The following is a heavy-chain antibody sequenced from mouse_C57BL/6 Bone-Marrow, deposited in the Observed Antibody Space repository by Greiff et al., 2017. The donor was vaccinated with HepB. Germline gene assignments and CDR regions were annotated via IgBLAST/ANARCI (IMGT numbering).Heavy chain of an antibody. CDR1: GYTFTDYY. Sequence: VQLQQSGAELVRPGASVKLSCKASGYTFTDYYINWVKQRPGQGLEWIARIYPGSGNTYYNEKFKGKATLTAEKSSSTAYMQLSSLTSEDSAVYFCARDYDYDPWYFDVWGTGTTVTVSS. J-gene: IGHJ1*03. CDR2: IYPGSGNT. CDR3: ARDYDYDPWYFDV. D-gene: IGHD2-4*01. V-gene: IGHV1-76*01.